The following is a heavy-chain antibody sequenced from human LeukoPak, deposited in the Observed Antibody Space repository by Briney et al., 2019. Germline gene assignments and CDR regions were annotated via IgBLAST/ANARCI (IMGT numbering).Heavy chain of an antibody. D-gene: IGHD3-3*01. CDR3: ARGRFLEWFFDX. Sequence: GGSLRLSCAASGFTFSSYAMHWVRQPPGKGLEYVSGISGNGATTNYAKSVKDRFTISRDNSKNMLYLQMGSLRTEDMALYYCARGRFLEWFFDXXGQGTLVTVSS. CDR1: GFTFSSYA. J-gene: IGHJ4*02. V-gene: IGHV3-64*01. CDR2: ISGNGATT.